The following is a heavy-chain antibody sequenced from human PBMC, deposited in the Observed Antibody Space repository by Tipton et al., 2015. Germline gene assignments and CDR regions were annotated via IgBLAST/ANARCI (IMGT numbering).Heavy chain of an antibody. Sequence: TLSLTCTVSGASLSDGTYYWSWIRQPPGKALEWIGYIYHSGNTYYNPSLESRATISVGTSKNQFSLKLSSVTAADTAFYYCARCSDYYDSSGFWYNWFDPWGQGTLVTVSS. CDR1: GASLSDGTYY. CDR3: ARCSDYYDSSGFWYNWFDP. V-gene: IGHV4-61*01. D-gene: IGHD3-22*01. CDR2: IYHSGNT. J-gene: IGHJ5*02.